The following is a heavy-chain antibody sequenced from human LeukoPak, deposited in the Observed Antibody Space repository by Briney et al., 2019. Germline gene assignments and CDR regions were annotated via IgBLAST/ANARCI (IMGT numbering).Heavy chain of an antibody. CDR2: IYYSGST. V-gene: IGHV4-59*01. CDR1: GGSISSYY. Sequence: SETLSLTCTVSGGSISSYYWSWIRQPPGKGLEWIGYIYYSGSTNYNPSLKSRFTISVDTSKNQLSLKLSSLTAADTAVYYCASLCNDGGFYYWGQGTLVTVSS. J-gene: IGHJ4*02. CDR3: ASLCNDGGFYY. D-gene: IGHD3-16*01.